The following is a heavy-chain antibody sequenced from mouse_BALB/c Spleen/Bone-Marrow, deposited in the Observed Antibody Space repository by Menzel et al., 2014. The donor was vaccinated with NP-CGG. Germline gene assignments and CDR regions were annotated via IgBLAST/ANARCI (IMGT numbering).Heavy chain of an antibody. J-gene: IGHJ2*01. CDR1: GFTFSSFG. CDR2: ISSGSSTI. CDR3: ARSRFPDYGSSPFDY. Sequence: EVMLVESGGGLVQPGGSRKLSCAASGFTFSSFGMHWVRQAPEKGLEWVAYISSGSSTIYYADTVKGRFIISGDNPKNSLFLQMTSLRSEDTAMYYCARSRFPDYGSSPFDYWGQGTTLTVSS. V-gene: IGHV5-17*02. D-gene: IGHD1-1*01.